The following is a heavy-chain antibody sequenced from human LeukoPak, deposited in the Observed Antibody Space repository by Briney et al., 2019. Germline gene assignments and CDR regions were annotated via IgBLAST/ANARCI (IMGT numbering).Heavy chain of an antibody. V-gene: IGHV1-8*01. Sequence: ASVKVSCKASGYTFINYEINWVRLATGQGLEWMGWMNPKSGNTGYAQKFQGRVTMTRNTSISTAYMELSSLRSEDTAVYYCARAHTDYDILTGYYEFDYWGQGTLVTVSS. J-gene: IGHJ4*02. CDR1: GYTFINYE. CDR2: MNPKSGNT. CDR3: ARAHTDYDILTGYYEFDY. D-gene: IGHD3-9*01.